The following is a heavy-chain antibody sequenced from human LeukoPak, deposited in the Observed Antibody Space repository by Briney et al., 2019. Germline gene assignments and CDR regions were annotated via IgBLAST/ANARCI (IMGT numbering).Heavy chain of an antibody. V-gene: IGHV3-73*01. CDR3: TSAQYCSSTSCEILDY. CDR2: IRSKANGYAT. D-gene: IGHD2-2*01. J-gene: IGHJ4*02. CDR1: GFTFSGSA. Sequence: GGSLRLSCAASGFTFSGSAMQWVRQASGKGLEWVGRIRSKANGYATAYAASVKGRFTISRDDSKNTAYLQMNSLKTEDTAVYYCTSAQYCSSTSCEILDYWGQGTLVTVSS.